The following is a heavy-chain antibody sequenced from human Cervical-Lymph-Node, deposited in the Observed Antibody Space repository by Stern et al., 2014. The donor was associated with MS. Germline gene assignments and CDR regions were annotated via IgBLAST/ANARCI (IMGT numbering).Heavy chain of an antibody. CDR3: AREHTAMGFGY. V-gene: IGHV1-46*01. CDR1: GYTFTSYY. D-gene: IGHD5-18*01. CDR2: INPSGGST. Sequence: QVQLVESGAEVKKPGASVKVSCKASGYTFTSYYMHWVRQAPGQGLEWMGIINPSGGSTSHAQKFQGRVTMTRDTSTSTVYMELSSLRSEDTAVYYCAREHTAMGFGYWGQGTLVTVSS. J-gene: IGHJ4*02.